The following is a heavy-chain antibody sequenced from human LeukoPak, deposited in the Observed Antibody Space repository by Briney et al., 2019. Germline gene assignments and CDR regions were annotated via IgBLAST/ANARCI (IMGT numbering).Heavy chain of an antibody. CDR2: ISGSGGST. CDR1: GFTFSSSA. J-gene: IGHJ4*02. Sequence: GGSLRLSCAGSGFTFSSSAMSWVRQAPGKGLEWVSSISGSGGSTYYADSVKGRFTISRDNSKNTLYLQMNSLRAEDTAVYYCGPQRRTYHDSSGPYYFDYWGQGTLVTVSS. V-gene: IGHV3-23*01. D-gene: IGHD3-22*01. CDR3: GPQRRTYHDSSGPYYFDY.